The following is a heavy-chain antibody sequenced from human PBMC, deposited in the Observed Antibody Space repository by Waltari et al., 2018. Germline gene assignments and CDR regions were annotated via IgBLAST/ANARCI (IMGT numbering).Heavy chain of an antibody. D-gene: IGHD1-1*01. V-gene: IGHV4-31*03. CDR3: ARGDRMGTNWFDP. CDR2: IYHSGST. CDR1: GCSLSSGGYY. J-gene: IGHJ5*02. Sequence: QVQLQESGPGLVKPSQTLSLTCTFSGCSLSSGGYYWSWIRQHPGKGLEWIGYIYHSGSTYYNPSLKSRVTISVDRSKNQFSLKLSSVTAADTAVYYCARGDRMGTNWFDPWGQGTLVTVSS.